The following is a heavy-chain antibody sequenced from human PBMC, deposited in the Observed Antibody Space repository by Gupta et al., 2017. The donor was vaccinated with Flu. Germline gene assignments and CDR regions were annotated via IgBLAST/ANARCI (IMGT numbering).Heavy chain of an antibody. CDR2: VSYSGNT. CDR3: GTGADQYFDY. CDR1: GGSISSYY. V-gene: IGHV4-59*01. J-gene: IGHJ4*02. Sequence: QMQLQESGPGLVKPSETLSLTCTVSGGSISSYYWSWIRQSPGQGLEWIGYVSYSGNTNYNPSLKSRVTISVDMSKNQFSLRLSSVTAADTAVYYCGTGADQYFDYWGQGTLVSVAS. D-gene: IGHD4-4*01.